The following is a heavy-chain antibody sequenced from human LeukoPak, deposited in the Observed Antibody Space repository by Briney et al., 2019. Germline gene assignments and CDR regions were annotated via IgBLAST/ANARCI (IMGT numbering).Heavy chain of an antibody. CDR2: IIPIYGTA. J-gene: IGHJ4*02. CDR3: ASPLNLAS. V-gene: IGHV1-69*13. Sequence: ASVKVSCKASGGTFSSYAISWVRQAPGQGLEWMGGIIPIYGTANYAQKFQGRVTITADESTSTAYMELSSLRSEDMAVYYCASPLNLASWGQGTLVTVSS. CDR1: GGTFSSYA.